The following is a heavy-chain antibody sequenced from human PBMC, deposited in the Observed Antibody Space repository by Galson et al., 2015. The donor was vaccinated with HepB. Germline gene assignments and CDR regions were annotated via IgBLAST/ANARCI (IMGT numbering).Heavy chain of an antibody. V-gene: IGHV6-1*01. CDR2: TYYRSKWYN. CDR3: ARTGATHQDLEDAFDI. D-gene: IGHD1-26*01. Sequence: CAISGDSVSSNSAAWNWIRQSPSRGLEWLGRTYYRSKWYNDYAVSVKSRITINPDTSKNQFSLQLNSVTPEDTAVYYCARTGATHQDLEDAFDIWGQGTMVTVSS. CDR1: GDSVSSNSAA. J-gene: IGHJ3*02.